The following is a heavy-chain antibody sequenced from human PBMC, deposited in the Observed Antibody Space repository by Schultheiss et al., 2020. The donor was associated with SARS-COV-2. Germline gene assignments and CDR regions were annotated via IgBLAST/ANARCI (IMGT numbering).Heavy chain of an antibody. J-gene: IGHJ3*02. CDR2: IYYSGST. D-gene: IGHD3-3*01. Sequence: SETLSLTCTVSGGSISSYYWSWIRQPPGKGLEWIGSIYYSGSTYYNPSLKSRVTISVDTSKNQFSLKLSSVTAADTAVYYCARATDFWSATYAFDIWGQGTMVTVSS. CDR3: ARATDFWSATYAFDI. V-gene: IGHV4-39*07. CDR1: GGSISSYY.